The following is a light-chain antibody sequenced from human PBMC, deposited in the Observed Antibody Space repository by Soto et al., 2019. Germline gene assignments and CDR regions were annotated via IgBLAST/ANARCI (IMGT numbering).Light chain of an antibody. J-gene: IGLJ1*01. CDR1: SCDVGGGNY. Sequence: QSVLTQPASVSGSPGQAITISCTGTSCDVGGGNYVSWYQQHPGKAPKLMIYDVSNRPSGVSNRFSGSKSGNTASLTISGLQAEDEADYYCSSYTSSRTLLYVFGTGTKLTVL. CDR3: SSYTSSRTLLYV. V-gene: IGLV2-14*01. CDR2: DVS.